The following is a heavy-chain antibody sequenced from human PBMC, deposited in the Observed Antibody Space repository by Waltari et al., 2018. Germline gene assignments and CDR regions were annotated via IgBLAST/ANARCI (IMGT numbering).Heavy chain of an antibody. CDR3: ANTRRAAAKDWFDP. CDR2: IIPIFGTA. V-gene: IGHV1-69*05. J-gene: IGHJ5*02. Sequence: QVQLVQSGAEVKKPGSSVKVSCKASGGTFSSYAISWVRQAPGQGLEWMGGIIPIFGTANYAQKCQGRVTITTDEATSTAYMELSSLRSEDTAVYYCANTRRAAAKDWFDPWGQGTLVTVSS. CDR1: GGTFSSYA. D-gene: IGHD6-13*01.